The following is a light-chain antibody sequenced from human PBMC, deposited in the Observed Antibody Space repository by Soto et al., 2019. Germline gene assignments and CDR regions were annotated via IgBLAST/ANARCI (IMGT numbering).Light chain of an antibody. V-gene: IGKV3-11*01. Sequence: EIVLTQSPATLSLSPGERATLSCRASQSVSSYLAWYQQKVGQAPRLLIYDASNRATGIPARFSGSGSGTDFTLTISSLEPEDFAVYYCQQSSNWPLTFGGGTKVDIK. J-gene: IGKJ4*01. CDR3: QQSSNWPLT. CDR1: QSVSSY. CDR2: DAS.